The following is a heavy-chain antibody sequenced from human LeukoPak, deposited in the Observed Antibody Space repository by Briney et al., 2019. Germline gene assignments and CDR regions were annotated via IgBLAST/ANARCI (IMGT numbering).Heavy chain of an antibody. CDR3: ARLPRIFEVVIVLAFDS. CDR1: GSIFTNYW. D-gene: IGHD3-3*01. J-gene: IGHJ4*02. Sequence: GASLQISCEGSGSIFTNYWIGWVRQLPGKGLEWMGIIYSGDSDTRYSPSFQGQVIISVDKSISTASLQWSRLRASDTAMYYCARLPRIFEVVIVLAFDSWGQGTRVTVSS. CDR2: IYSGDSDT. V-gene: IGHV5-51*01.